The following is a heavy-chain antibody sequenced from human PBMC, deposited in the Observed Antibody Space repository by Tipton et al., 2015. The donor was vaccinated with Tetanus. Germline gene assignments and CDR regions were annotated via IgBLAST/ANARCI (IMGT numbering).Heavy chain of an antibody. D-gene: IGHD3-10*01. CDR3: ARDPDYYGSGSYYGVLDY. V-gene: IGHV3-53*01. J-gene: IGHJ4*02. CDR1: GFTVSSNY. Sequence: SLRLSCAASGFTVSSNYMSWVRQAPGKGLEWVSVIYSGGSTYYADSVKGRFTISRDNSKNTLYLQMNSLRAEDTAVYYCARDPDYYGSGSYYGVLDYWGQGTLVTVSS. CDR2: IYSGGST.